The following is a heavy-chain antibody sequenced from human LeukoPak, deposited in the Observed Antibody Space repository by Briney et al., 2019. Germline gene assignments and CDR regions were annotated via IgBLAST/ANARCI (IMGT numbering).Heavy chain of an antibody. V-gene: IGHV3-53*01. Sequence: GGSLRLPCAASGFTVSSNYMSWVRQAPGKGLEWVSVIYSGGSTYYADSVKGRFTISRDNSKNTLYLQMNSLRAEDTAVYYCARDTYYYDSSGYDYYYGMDVWGQGTTVTVSS. CDR2: IYSGGST. J-gene: IGHJ6*02. CDR1: GFTVSSNY. CDR3: ARDTYYYDSSGYDYYYGMDV. D-gene: IGHD3-22*01.